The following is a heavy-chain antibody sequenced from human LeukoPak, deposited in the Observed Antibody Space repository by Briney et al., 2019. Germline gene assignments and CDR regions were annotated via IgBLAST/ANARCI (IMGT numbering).Heavy chain of an antibody. CDR2: IRYDGTYK. CDR1: GFTFSTYG. CDR3: AKGFLEWFFDY. V-gene: IGHV3-30*02. Sequence: PGGSLRLSCAASGFTFSTYGLHWVCQAPGKGLEWVAFIRYDGTYKYYADSVKGRFTISRDDSKNTLYLQMNSLRPEDTAVYSCAKGFLEWFFDYWGQGTLVTVSS. J-gene: IGHJ4*02. D-gene: IGHD3-3*01.